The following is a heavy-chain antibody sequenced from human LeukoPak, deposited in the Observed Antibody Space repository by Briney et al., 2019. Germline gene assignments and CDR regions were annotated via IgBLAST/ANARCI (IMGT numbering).Heavy chain of an antibody. D-gene: IGHD5-24*01. CDR2: ISSSGSTI. CDR1: GFTFSDYY. J-gene: IGHJ4*02. V-gene: IGHV3-11*04. CDR3: AKDLQVTQMAFDY. Sequence: PGGSLRLSCAASGFTFSDYYMSWIRQAPGKGLEWVSYISSSGSTIYYADSVKGRFTISRDNAKNLLYLQMNSLRAEDTAVYYCAKDLQVTQMAFDYWGQGTLVTVSS.